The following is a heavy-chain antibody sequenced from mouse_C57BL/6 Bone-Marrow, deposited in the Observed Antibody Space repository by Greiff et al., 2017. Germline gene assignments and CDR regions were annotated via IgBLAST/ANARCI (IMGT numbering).Heavy chain of an antibody. CDR1: GFTFSDYY. CDR3: AREANYGSTYYAMDY. Sequence: EVKLVESGGGLVQPGGSLKLSCAASGFTFSDYYMYWVRQTPEKRLEWVAYISNGGGSTYYPDTVKGRFTISRDNAKNTLYLQMSRLKSEDTAMYYCAREANYGSTYYAMDYWGQGTSVTVSS. J-gene: IGHJ4*01. CDR2: ISNGGGST. V-gene: IGHV5-12*01. D-gene: IGHD1-1*01.